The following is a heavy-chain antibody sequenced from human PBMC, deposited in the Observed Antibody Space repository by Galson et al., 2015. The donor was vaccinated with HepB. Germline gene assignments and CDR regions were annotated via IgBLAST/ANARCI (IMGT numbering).Heavy chain of an antibody. CDR1: GYTLTELS. CDR3: ATQFVDFWSGYCY. D-gene: IGHD3-3*01. V-gene: IGHV1-24*01. Sequence: SVKVSCKVSGYTLTELSMHWVRQAPGKGLEWMGGFDPENNETVYAQKFQGRVTMTEDTSTDTGYMELRSLRYEDTALYYCATQFVDFWSGYCYWGQGTLVTVSS. CDR2: FDPENNET. J-gene: IGHJ4*02.